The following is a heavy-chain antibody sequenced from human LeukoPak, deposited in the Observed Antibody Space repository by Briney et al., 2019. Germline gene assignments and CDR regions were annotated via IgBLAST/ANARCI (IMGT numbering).Heavy chain of an antibody. Sequence: GASVKVSCKASGGTFSSYAISWVRQAPGQGLEWMGMIYPRDGSTSYAQNFQGRVTVTWDTSTTTVHMELRGLRSEDTAVYYCARDQEGFDYWGQGTVVTVSS. CDR1: GGTFSSYA. J-gene: IGHJ4*02. CDR2: IYPRDGST. CDR3: ARDQEGFDY. V-gene: IGHV1-46*01.